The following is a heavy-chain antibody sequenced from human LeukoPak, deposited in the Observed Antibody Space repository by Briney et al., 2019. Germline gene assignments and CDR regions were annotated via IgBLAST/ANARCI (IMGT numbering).Heavy chain of an antibody. D-gene: IGHD3-22*01. CDR3: ARAAGDYYDSSGCPYH. Sequence: SETLSLTCTVSGYSISSGYYWGWIRQPPGKGLEWIGSIYHSGSTYYNPSLKSRVTISVDTSKNQFSLKLSSVTAADTAVYYCARAAGDYYDSSGCPYHWGQGTLVTVSS. CDR1: GYSISSGYY. J-gene: IGHJ4*02. CDR2: IYHSGST. V-gene: IGHV4-38-2*02.